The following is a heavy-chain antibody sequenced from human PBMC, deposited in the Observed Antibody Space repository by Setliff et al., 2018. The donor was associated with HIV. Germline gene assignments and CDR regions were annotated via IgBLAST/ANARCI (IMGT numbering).Heavy chain of an antibody. D-gene: IGHD3-3*01. CDR2: FHYSGSI. V-gene: IGHV4-39*01. CDR3: ARPLTTSSNFWGDAFAI. Sequence: PSETLSLTCTVSVGSFINTDYYWGWIRQPPGKALEWIGSFHYSGSISYNPSLGRRVTISVDTSKNQFSLKLTSVTAADTAVYYCARPLTTSSNFWGDAFAIWGQGTVVTVSS. J-gene: IGHJ3*02. CDR1: VGSFINTDYY.